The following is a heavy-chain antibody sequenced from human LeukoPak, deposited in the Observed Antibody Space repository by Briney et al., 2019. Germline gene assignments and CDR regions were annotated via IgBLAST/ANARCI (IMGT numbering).Heavy chain of an antibody. V-gene: IGHV4-61*01. CDR2: IYYSGST. CDR3: ARALLGSGWYDY. J-gene: IGHJ4*02. Sequence: PETLSLTCTVSGGSVSSGSYYWSWIRQPPGKGLEWIGYIYYSGSTNYNPSLKSRVTISVDTSKNQFSLKLSSVTAADTAVYYCARALLGSGWYDYWGQGTLVTVSS. D-gene: IGHD6-19*01. CDR1: GGSVSSGSYY.